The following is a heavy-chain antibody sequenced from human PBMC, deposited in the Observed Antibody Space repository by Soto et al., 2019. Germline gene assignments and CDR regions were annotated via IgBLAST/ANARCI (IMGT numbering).Heavy chain of an antibody. D-gene: IGHD4-17*01. V-gene: IGHV4-59*01. J-gene: IGHJ4*02. Sequence: SETLSLTCTVSGSSISPYYWSWIRQPPGKGLEWIGNIYYSGSTKYNPSLKSRVTISVDTSKIQFSLKLTSVTAADTAVYYCVRVGGYYGDYPNFDYWGQGTLVTSPQ. CDR1: GSSISPYY. CDR2: IYYSGST. CDR3: VRVGGYYGDYPNFDY.